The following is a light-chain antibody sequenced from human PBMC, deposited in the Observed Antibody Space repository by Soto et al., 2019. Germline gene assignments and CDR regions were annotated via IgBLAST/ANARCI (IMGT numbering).Light chain of an antibody. V-gene: IGLV2-14*01. Sequence: QSALTQPASVSGSPGQSITISCTGSSSEVGGYNYVSWYQQHPGKAPKRMIYDVSNRPSGVSNRFSGSKSGNTASLTISGLQAEDEADYYCSSYTSSSLVVFGGGTKLTVL. CDR3: SSYTSSSLVV. CDR1: SSEVGGYNY. J-gene: IGLJ2*01. CDR2: DVS.